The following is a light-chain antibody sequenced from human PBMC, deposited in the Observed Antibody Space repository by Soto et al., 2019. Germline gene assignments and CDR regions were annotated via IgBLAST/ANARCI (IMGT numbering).Light chain of an antibody. CDR3: CSYAGSYTL. V-gene: IGLV2-11*01. Sequence: QSALTQPRSVSGSPGQSVTISCTGTSSDVGGYDFVSWYQQYPGKVPKLITYDVTQRPSGVPDRFSASKSDNTASLTISGLQAEDEADYYCCSYAGSYTLFGGGTKLTVL. J-gene: IGLJ2*01. CDR2: DVT. CDR1: SSDVGGYDF.